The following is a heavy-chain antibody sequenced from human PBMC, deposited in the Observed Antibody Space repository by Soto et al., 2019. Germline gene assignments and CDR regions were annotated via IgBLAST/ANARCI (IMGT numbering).Heavy chain of an antibody. J-gene: IGHJ4*02. CDR1: GGTFSSYA. CDR3: ASGIDYYGSGSYYKTVNFDY. Sequence: GASVKVSCKASGGTFSSYAISWVRQAPGQGLEWMGGIIPIFGTANYAQKFQGRVTITADESTSTAYMELSSLRSEDTAVYYCASGIDYYGSGSYYKTVNFDYRGQGTLVTVSS. D-gene: IGHD3-10*01. CDR2: IIPIFGTA. V-gene: IGHV1-69*13.